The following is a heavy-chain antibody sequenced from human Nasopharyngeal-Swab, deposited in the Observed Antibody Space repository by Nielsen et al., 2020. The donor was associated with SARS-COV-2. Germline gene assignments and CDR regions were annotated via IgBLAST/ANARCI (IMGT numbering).Heavy chain of an antibody. D-gene: IGHD3-10*01. Sequence: WVRQAPGQGLEWMGRIIPILDITNYAQKFQGRVTITADKSTYTAYMELSSLRSEDTAIYYCARMEFYYVSAGFTSPHYYYAMDVWGQGTTVTVSS. CDR2: IIPILDIT. V-gene: IGHV1-69*02. CDR3: ARMEFYYVSAGFTSPHYYYAMDV. J-gene: IGHJ6*02.